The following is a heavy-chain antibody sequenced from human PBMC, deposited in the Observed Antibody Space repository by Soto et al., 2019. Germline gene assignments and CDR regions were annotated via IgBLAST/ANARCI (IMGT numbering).Heavy chain of an antibody. CDR2: IIPIFGTA. CDR3: ATLGGTAMVKSDS. J-gene: IGHJ4*02. Sequence: QVQLVQSGAEVKKPGSSVKGSCKAYGGTFSSYAISWVRQAPGQGLEWMGGIIPIFGTANYAQKFQGRVTITADTTTRTAYMELSSLRSEDTAVYYCATLGGTAMVKSDSWGQGTLVTVSS. D-gene: IGHD5-18*01. CDR1: GGTFSSYA. V-gene: IGHV1-69*06.